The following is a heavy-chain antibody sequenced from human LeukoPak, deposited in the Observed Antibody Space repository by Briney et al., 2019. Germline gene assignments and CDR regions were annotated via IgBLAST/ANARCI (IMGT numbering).Heavy chain of an antibody. CDR3: ARDLVPASMEQQLVIFDY. V-gene: IGHV1-69*13. D-gene: IGHD6-13*01. CDR1: GGTCSSYA. CDR2: IIPIFGTA. J-gene: IGHJ4*02. Sequence: SVNVSCKASGGTCSSYAISWVRQSPGHGLEWLGGIIPIFGTANYAQKFQCRVTITADESTSTAYMELSSLRSEDTAVYYCARDLVPASMEQQLVIFDYWGQGTLVTVSS.